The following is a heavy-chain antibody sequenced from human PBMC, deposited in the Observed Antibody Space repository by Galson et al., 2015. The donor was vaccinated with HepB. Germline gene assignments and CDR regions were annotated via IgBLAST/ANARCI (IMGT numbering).Heavy chain of an antibody. J-gene: IGHJ4*02. Sequence: SLRLSCAASGFTVSSNHMSWVRQAPGKGLEWVSVIYSGGSTYYADSVKGRFTISRDNSKNTLYLQMNSLRAEDTAVYYCARARGSYYVDYWGQGTLVTVSS. D-gene: IGHD1-26*01. CDR3: ARARGSYYVDY. V-gene: IGHV3-53*01. CDR2: IYSGGST. CDR1: GFTVSSNH.